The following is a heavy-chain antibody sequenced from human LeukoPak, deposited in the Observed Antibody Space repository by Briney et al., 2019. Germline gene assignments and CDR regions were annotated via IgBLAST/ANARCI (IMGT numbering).Heavy chain of an antibody. CDR1: GGSISSHY. CDR2: IYYSGST. D-gene: IGHD3-22*01. V-gene: IGHV4-59*11. J-gene: IGHJ4*02. CDR3: ARVYDSSGYSDHFDY. Sequence: PSETLSLTCTVSGGSISSHYWSWIRQPPEKGLERIGYIYYSGSTNYNPSLKSRVTISVDTSKNQFSLKLSSVTAADTAVYYCARVYDSSGYSDHFDYWGQGTLVTVSS.